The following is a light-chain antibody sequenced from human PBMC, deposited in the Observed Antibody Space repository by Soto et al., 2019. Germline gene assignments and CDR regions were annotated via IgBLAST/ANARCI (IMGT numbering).Light chain of an antibody. CDR3: SSYTSSNTYV. V-gene: IGLV2-14*01. CDR1: SSDVGGYKY. Sequence: QSVVTQPASVSGSPGQSITMSCTGTSSDVGGYKYVSWYQQHPGKVPKLMIYEVSNRPSGVSNRFSGSKSGNTASLTISGLQAEDEADYYCSSYTSSNTYVFGTGTKVTAL. J-gene: IGLJ1*01. CDR2: EVS.